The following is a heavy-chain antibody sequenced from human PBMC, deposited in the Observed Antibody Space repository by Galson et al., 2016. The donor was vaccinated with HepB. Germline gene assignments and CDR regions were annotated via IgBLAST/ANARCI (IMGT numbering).Heavy chain of an antibody. Sequence: SVKVSCKASGYTFKDRYIHWVRQAPGQGLEWMGWINPSSGGTKYTEKFEGWVTMTRDTSISTAYLDLRLRSDDTAVYYCARGGAPRLLDLLKVSTASYTMDVWGQGTTVTVSS. CDR1: GYTFKDRY. V-gene: IGHV1-2*04. CDR3: ARGGAPRLLDLLKVSTASYTMDV. D-gene: IGHD5/OR15-5a*01. CDR2: INPSSGGT. J-gene: IGHJ6*02.